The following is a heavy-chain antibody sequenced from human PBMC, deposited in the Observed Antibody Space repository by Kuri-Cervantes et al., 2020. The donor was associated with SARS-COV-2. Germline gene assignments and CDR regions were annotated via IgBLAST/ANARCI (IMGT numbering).Heavy chain of an antibody. CDR1: GYTFTTYG. D-gene: IGHD1-1*01. V-gene: IGHV1-18*04. Sequence: ASVKVSCKASGYTFTTYGISWVRQAPGQGLEWMGWINPYSGYTNYAQRFQDRFTLTTDTTTSTAYMELRGLTSDDTAVYYCAREGTSGPYFDFWGQGTLVTVSS. CDR2: INPYSGYT. J-gene: IGHJ4*02. CDR3: AREGTSGPYFDF.